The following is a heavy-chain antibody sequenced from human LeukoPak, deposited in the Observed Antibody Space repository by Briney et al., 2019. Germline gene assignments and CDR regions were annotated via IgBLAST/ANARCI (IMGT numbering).Heavy chain of an antibody. CDR3: ARVYCTGGACIGFDP. J-gene: IGHJ5*01. V-gene: IGHV4-39*01. CDR1: GESIRSSSSSNNY. CDR2: INYSGRT. Sequence: PSETLSLTCTVSGESIRSSSSSNNYWGWPRQPPGEGLDWIGSINYSGRTFYNPSLKSRVTISVDTPKNQFSLKLNSVIAAYSAIYYCARVYCTGGACIGFDPWGQVTLVIVAS. D-gene: IGHD2-8*02.